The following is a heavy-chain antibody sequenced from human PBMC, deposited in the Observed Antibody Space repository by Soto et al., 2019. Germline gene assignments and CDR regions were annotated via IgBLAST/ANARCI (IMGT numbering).Heavy chain of an antibody. V-gene: IGHV1-18*01. CDR1: GYIFTNYG. D-gene: IGHD6-13*01. Sequence: ASVKVSCKTPGYIFTNYGVAWVRQAPAQGLELVAWISGYNGYPKYTQKFQGRVTVTTDTSTRTGYMELRNLRSDDTAVYYCARGSAGALYDFWGQGTLVTVSS. CDR3: ARGSAGALYDF. J-gene: IGHJ4*02. CDR2: ISGYNGYP.